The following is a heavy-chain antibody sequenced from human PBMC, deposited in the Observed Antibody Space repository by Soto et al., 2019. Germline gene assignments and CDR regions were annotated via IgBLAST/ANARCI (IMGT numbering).Heavy chain of an antibody. J-gene: IGHJ6*02. CDR2: IIPISVTA. D-gene: IGHD2-2*01. Sequence: QGQLVQSGAEVNKPGSSVKVSCKDSGGTFSSYAISWVRQAPGQGLEWMGGIIPISVTANYAQKFQGRVTITADESTSTAYMELSSLRSEDTAVYYCARSQGSRTSLEIYYYYYYGMDVWGQGTTVTVSS. CDR1: GGTFSSYA. V-gene: IGHV1-69*01. CDR3: ARSQGSRTSLEIYYYYYYGMDV.